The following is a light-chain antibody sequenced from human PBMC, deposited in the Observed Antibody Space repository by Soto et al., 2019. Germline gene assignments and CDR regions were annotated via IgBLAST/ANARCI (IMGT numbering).Light chain of an antibody. V-gene: IGKV3-20*01. CDR2: DAY. CDR3: QQYAGSPRT. Sequence: EIVLTLSPGTLSLSPGDTATLSCRASQSVRSNFLAWYQHKPGQAPRLLIHDAYSRATGIPDRFSGSGSDRDFTLTISRLEPEDFAVYYCQQYAGSPRTFGQGTKLEIK. J-gene: IGKJ2*01. CDR1: QSVRSNF.